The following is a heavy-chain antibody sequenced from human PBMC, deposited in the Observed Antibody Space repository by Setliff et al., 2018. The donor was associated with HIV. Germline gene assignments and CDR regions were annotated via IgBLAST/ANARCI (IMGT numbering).Heavy chain of an antibody. CDR3: ARERTTLTPHGLSYMDV. V-gene: IGHV1-2*02. CDR2: INVNSGGT. J-gene: IGHJ6*03. CDR1: GYLFTGYY. Sequence: ASVKVSCKASGYLFTGYYMHWVRQAPGQGLEWMGWINVNSGGTKYAQKFQGRVTMTRDTSISTAYMEVSSLRSDDTAVYYCARERTTLTPHGLSYMDVWGKGTTVTVSS. D-gene: IGHD4-4*01.